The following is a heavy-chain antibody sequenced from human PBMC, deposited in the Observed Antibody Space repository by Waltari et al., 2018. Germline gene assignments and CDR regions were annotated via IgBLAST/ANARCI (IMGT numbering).Heavy chain of an antibody. CDR1: GGTFSSSA. CDR3: ARNSPMVRGVIRGFWFDP. J-gene: IGHJ5*02. V-gene: IGHV1-69*05. CDR2: IIPIFGTA. D-gene: IGHD3-10*01. Sequence: QVQLVQSGAEVKKPGSSVKVSCKASGGTFSSSAISGVRQAPGHGLEWMGGIIPIFGTANYAQKFQGRVTITTDESTSTAYMELSSLRSEDTAVYYCARNSPMVRGVIRGFWFDPWGQGTLVTVSS.